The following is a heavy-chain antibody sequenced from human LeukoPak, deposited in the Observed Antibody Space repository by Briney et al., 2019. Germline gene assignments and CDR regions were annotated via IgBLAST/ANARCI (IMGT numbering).Heavy chain of an antibody. Sequence: GGSLRLSCAASGFTFSSYSMNWVRQAPEKGLEWVSYISSSSSTIYYADSVKGRFTISRDNAKNSLYLQMNSLRAEGTAVYYCARETYSLKVVVPAGDAFDIWGQGTMVTVSS. CDR2: ISSSSSTI. CDR3: ARETYSLKVVVPAGDAFDI. V-gene: IGHV3-48*01. CDR1: GFTFSSYS. D-gene: IGHD2-2*01. J-gene: IGHJ3*02.